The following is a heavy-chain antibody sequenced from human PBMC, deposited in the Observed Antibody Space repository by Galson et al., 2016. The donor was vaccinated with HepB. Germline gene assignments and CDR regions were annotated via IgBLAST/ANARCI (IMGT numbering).Heavy chain of an antibody. CDR2: IIPLLRMT. CDR1: GGPFSSYG. D-gene: IGHD1-1*01. J-gene: IGHJ6*02. V-gene: IGHV1-69*10. CDR3: ARDAGSLTRVYYGMDD. Sequence: SVKVSCKVSGGPFSSYGISWVRQAPGQGLEWMGGIIPLLRMTNYAQKFQGRVTFTADESTSTAYVELGSLRLEDTAVDYCARDAGSLTRVYYGMDDWGQGTTVTVS.